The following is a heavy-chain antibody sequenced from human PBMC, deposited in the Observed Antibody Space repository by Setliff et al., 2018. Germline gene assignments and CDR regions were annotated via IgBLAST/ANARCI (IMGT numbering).Heavy chain of an antibody. CDR3: ARKVEQWLTPHFDQ. D-gene: IGHD6-19*01. J-gene: IGHJ4*02. CDR2: VHFTGST. CDR1: GASIRNYY. Sequence: PSETLSLTCTVSGASIRNYYWTWIRQPPGKGLEWIGYVHFTGSTNYNPSLKSRVTMSADVSKSQFSLKLSSVTAADTAVYYCARKVEQWLTPHFDQWGQGALVTVSS. V-gene: IGHV4-59*01.